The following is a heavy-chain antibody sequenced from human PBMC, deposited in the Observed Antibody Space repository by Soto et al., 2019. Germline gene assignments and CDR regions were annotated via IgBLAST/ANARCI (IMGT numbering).Heavy chain of an antibody. CDR1: GGSFSGYY. CDR3: ARVGRDGDTAMVFDY. Sequence: QVQLQQWGAGLLKPSETLSLTCAVYGGSFSGYYWSWLRQPPGKGLEWIGEINHSGSTNYNPSLKSRVTISVDTSKNHFSLTLSSVTAADTAVYYCARVGRDGDTAMVFDYWGQGTLVTVSS. D-gene: IGHD5-18*01. J-gene: IGHJ4*02. V-gene: IGHV4-34*01. CDR2: INHSGST.